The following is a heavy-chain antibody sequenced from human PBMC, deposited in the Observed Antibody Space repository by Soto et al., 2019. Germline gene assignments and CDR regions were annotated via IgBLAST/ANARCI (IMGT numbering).Heavy chain of an antibody. CDR3: AINSGYDRYNPFDY. CDR2: ISGSGGST. J-gene: IGHJ4*02. V-gene: IGHV3-23*01. D-gene: IGHD5-12*01. Sequence: GGSLRLSCAASGFTFSSYAMSWVRQAPGKGLEWVSAISGSGGSTYYADSVKGRFTISRDNSKNTLYLQMNSLRAEDTAVYYCAINSGYDRYNPFDYWGQGTLVTVSS. CDR1: GFTFSSYA.